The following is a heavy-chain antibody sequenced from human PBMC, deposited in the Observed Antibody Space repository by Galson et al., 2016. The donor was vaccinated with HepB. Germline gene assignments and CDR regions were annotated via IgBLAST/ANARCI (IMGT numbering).Heavy chain of an antibody. J-gene: IGHJ2*01. Sequence: SLRLSCAASGFTFSSYSMNWVRQAPGKGLEWVSSISTSSTYINYADSVKGRSTISRDNARNSLFLQMHSLRAEDTAVYYCARGGCSGGWCDWYFDLWGRGTLVTVSS. CDR2: ISTSSTYI. CDR3: ARGGCSGGWCDWYFDL. V-gene: IGHV3-21*01. D-gene: IGHD6-19*01. CDR1: GFTFSSYS.